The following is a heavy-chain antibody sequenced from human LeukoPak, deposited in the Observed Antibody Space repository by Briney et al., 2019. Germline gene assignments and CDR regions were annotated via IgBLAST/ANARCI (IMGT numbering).Heavy chain of an antibody. CDR1: GGSFSGYY. Sequence: SETLSLTCAVYGGSFSGYYWSWIRQPPGKGLEWIGEINHSGSTNYNPSLKSRVTISVDTSKNQFPLKLSSVTAADTAVYYCARHNRAPYYYGSGSYYRNWFDPWGQGTLATVSS. V-gene: IGHV4-34*01. CDR2: INHSGST. CDR3: ARHNRAPYYYGSGSYYRNWFDP. D-gene: IGHD3-10*01. J-gene: IGHJ5*02.